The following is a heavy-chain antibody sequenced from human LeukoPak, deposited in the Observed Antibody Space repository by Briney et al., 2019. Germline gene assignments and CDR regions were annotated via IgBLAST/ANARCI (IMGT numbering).Heavy chain of an antibody. V-gene: IGHV3-66*01. CDR3: ARGHGAYSSAHSRYFGMDV. CDR2: MYGGGST. D-gene: IGHD6-25*01. J-gene: IGHJ6*02. Sequence: PGGSLRLSCAASGFTVSSTYMSWVRQAPGKGLEWVSVMYGGGSTYYADSVKGRFTISRDSPTNMVYLEMNRLRAEDTAVYYCARGHGAYSSAHSRYFGMDVWGQGTAVAVSS. CDR1: GFTVSSTY.